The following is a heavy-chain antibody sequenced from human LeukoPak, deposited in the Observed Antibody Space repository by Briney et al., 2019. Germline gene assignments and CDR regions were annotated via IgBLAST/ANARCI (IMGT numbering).Heavy chain of an antibody. V-gene: IGHV3-7*01. Sequence: PGRSLRLSCAASGFTFSTYWMSWVRQAPGKGLEWVANIKEDRSEKYYGDSVKGRFTISRDNAKNSLYLEMNSLRVEDTAVYYCARDSSGYQWGQGTLVTVSS. CDR3: ARDSSGYQ. D-gene: IGHD3-22*01. CDR2: IKEDRSEK. CDR1: GFTFSTYW. J-gene: IGHJ4*02.